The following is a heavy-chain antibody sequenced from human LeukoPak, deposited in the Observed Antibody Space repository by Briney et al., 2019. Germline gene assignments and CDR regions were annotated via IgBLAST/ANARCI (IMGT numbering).Heavy chain of an antibody. CDR3: ASCNSSGWYWGDY. D-gene: IGHD6-19*01. CDR2: ISSSSSYI. J-gene: IGHJ4*02. V-gene: IGHV3-21*01. CDR1: GFTFSSYS. Sequence: GGSLRLSCAASGFTFSSYSMNWVRQAPGKGLEWVSSISSSSSYIYYADSVKGRFTISRDNAKNSLYLQMNSLRAEDTAVYYCASCNSSGWYWGDYWGQGTLVTVSS.